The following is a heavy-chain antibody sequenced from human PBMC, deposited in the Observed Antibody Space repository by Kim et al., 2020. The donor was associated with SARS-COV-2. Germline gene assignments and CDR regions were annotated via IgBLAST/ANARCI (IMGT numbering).Heavy chain of an antibody. Sequence: AGSVKARFTTPRDNSKNSWYLHMNSLGAEDTAVYYCAKCRGLQHMDYWGQGTLVTVSS. CDR3: AKCRGLQHMDY. V-gene: IGHV3-23*01. J-gene: IGHJ4*02. D-gene: IGHD2-15*01.